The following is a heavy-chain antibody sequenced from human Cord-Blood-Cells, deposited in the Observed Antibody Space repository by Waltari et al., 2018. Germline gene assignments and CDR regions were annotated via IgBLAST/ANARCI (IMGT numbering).Heavy chain of an antibody. CDR1: VGSISSHH. CDR2: IYYSGST. J-gene: IGHJ4*02. Sequence: QVQLQESGPGLVKPSETLSLTCTVSVGSISSHHWIWIRQPPGKGLEWIGYIYYSGSTNYNPSLKSRVTISVDTSKNQFSLKLSSVTAADTAVYYCARTNNWNYVDYWGQGTLVTVSS. V-gene: IGHV4-59*11. CDR3: ARTNNWNYVDY. D-gene: IGHD1-20*01.